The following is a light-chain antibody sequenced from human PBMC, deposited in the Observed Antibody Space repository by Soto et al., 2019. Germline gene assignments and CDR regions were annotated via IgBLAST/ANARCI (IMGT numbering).Light chain of an antibody. CDR2: AAS. J-gene: IGKJ3*01. Sequence: DIQMTQSPSSLSASVGDSVTITCRASQSMSNYLNWYQQKPGKAPKLLVYAASSLQSGVPSRFSRSGSGTDFTLTISSLQPEDFATYYCQQSYSTPFTFGPGTKVDIK. CDR3: QQSYSTPFT. V-gene: IGKV1-39*01. CDR1: QSMSNY.